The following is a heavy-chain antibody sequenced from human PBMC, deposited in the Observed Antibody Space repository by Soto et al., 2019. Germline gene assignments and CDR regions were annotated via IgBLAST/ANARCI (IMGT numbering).Heavy chain of an antibody. CDR2: ISGSGGST. J-gene: IGHJ6*02. V-gene: IGHV3-23*01. D-gene: IGHD3-10*01. CDR1: GFTFSSYA. CDR3: ARDGDGSGSYYYYYGMDV. Sequence: PGGSLRLSCAASGFTFSSYAMSWVRQAPGKGLEWVSAISGSGGSTYYADSVKGRFTISRDNAKNTLYLQMNSLRAEDTAVYYCARDGDGSGSYYYYYGMDVWGQGTTVTVSS.